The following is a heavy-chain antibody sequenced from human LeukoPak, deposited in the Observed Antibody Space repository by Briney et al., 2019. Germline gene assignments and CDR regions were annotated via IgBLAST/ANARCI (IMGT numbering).Heavy chain of an antibody. CDR2: IKEDGSDK. V-gene: IGHV3-7*01. J-gene: IGHJ4*02. CDR3: ARVWEWLPDY. D-gene: IGHD6-19*01. CDR1: GFTFSSYW. Sequence: GGSLRLSCAASGFTFSSYWMSWVRQAPGKGLEWVANIKEDGSDKYYVDSVKGRFTISRDNAKNTLYVEMDSLRAEDTAVYYCARVWEWLPDYWGQGTLVTVSS.